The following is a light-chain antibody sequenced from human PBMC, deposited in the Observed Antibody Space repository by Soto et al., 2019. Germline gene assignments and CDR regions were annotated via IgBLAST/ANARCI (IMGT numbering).Light chain of an antibody. CDR3: QQRTKWLT. Sequence: EIAMTQAPATLSVSTGERATLSCRASQSISSNLVWYQQKPGQAPRLLIYDASNRATGIPDRFSGSGFGTDFTLTISSLDPDDFAVYYCQQRTKWLTFGGGTKVDI. CDR1: QSISSN. CDR2: DAS. J-gene: IGKJ4*01. V-gene: IGKV3-11*01.